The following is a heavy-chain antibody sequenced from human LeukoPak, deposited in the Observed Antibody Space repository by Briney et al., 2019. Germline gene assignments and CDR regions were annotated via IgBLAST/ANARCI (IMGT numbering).Heavy chain of an antibody. Sequence: GASVKVSCKASGYTFTSYDINWVRQATGQGLEWMGWMNPNSGNTAYAQKFQGRVTITRNTSISTAYMELSSLRSEDTAVYYCARGRPSYYYDSSGYNPFDYWGQGTLVTVSS. CDR1: GYTFTSYD. V-gene: IGHV1-8*03. CDR2: MNPNSGNT. J-gene: IGHJ4*02. D-gene: IGHD3-22*01. CDR3: ARGRPSYYYDSSGYNPFDY.